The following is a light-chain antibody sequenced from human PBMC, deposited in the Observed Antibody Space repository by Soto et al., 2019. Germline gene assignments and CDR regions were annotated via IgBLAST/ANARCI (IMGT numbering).Light chain of an antibody. CDR3: QQSYITPWT. CDR1: QSISNY. CDR2: AAS. J-gene: IGKJ1*01. Sequence: DIQMTQSPSSLSTSVGDRVTITCRASQSISNYLNWYQQKPGRVPKLLIYAASRLQSGVPSRFSGSGSGTDFTLTISSLQPEDFETYYCQQSYITPWTFGQGTKVEIK. V-gene: IGKV1-39*01.